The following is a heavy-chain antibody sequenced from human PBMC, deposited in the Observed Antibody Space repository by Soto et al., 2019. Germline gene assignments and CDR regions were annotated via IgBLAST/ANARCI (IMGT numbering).Heavy chain of an antibody. CDR3: AKGKGGGMDV. Sequence: QVQLVESGGGVVQPGRSLRLSCAASGFTFSSYGMHWVRQAPGKGLEWVAVISYDGSNKYYADSVKGRFTISRDNSKNTLYRQMNSLRAEDTAVYYCAKGKGGGMDVWGQGTTVTVSS. CDR2: ISYDGSNK. CDR1: GFTFSSYG. J-gene: IGHJ6*02. V-gene: IGHV3-30*18.